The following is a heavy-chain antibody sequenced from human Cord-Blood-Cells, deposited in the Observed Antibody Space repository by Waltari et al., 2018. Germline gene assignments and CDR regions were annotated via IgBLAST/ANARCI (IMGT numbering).Heavy chain of an antibody. D-gene: IGHD5-12*01. J-gene: IGHJ3*02. Sequence: QVQLVQSGAEVKKPGASVKVSCQASGYTFTSYDINWVRQATGQGLEWMGWMNPNSGNTGYAQKFQGRVTMTRNTSISTAYMELSSLRSEDTVVYYCASEESGYDDAFDIWGQGTMVTVSS. CDR2: MNPNSGNT. V-gene: IGHV1-8*01. CDR3: ASEESGYDDAFDI. CDR1: GYTFTSYD.